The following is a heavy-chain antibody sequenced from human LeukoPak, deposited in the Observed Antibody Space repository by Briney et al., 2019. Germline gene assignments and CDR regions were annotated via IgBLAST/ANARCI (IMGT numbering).Heavy chain of an antibody. J-gene: IGHJ4*02. Sequence: GASVKVSCKASGYTFTSYGISWVRQAPGQGLEWMGIINPSGGSTSYAQKFQGRVTMTRDTSTSTVYMELSSLRSEDTAVYYCARANSKIQLWFSSVSQSFDYWGQGTLVTVSS. CDR1: GYTFTSYG. CDR3: ARANSKIQLWFSSVSQSFDY. D-gene: IGHD5-18*01. V-gene: IGHV1-46*01. CDR2: INPSGGST.